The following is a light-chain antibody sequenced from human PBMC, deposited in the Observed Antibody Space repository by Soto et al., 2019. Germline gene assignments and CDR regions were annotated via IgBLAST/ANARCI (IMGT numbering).Light chain of an antibody. CDR3: QQYYSTPIT. J-gene: IGKJ5*01. V-gene: IGKV4-1*01. CDR1: QSVLHSSNNKNY. CDR2: WAS. Sequence: IVMTQSPDSLAVSLGERATINCKSSQSVLHSSNNKNYLAWYQQKPGQPPKLLIYWASTRESGVPDRFSGSGSGTDFTLTISSLQAEDVAVYYCQQYYSTPITFGQGTRLEIK.